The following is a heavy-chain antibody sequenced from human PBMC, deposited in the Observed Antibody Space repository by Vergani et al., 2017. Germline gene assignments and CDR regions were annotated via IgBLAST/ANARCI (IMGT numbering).Heavy chain of an antibody. Sequence: EVDLVESGGGLVKPGGSLRLSCAVSGFIFSTYGMTWVRQAPGKGLEWVGSISPRGDYIHYADSLKGRFTISRDNAGNSLYLQMNSLRAEDTAVYYCARLNLVGGDYFDHWGQGTLVTVSS. CDR3: ARLNLVGGDYFDH. D-gene: IGHD5-12*01. V-gene: IGHV3-21*06. J-gene: IGHJ4*01. CDR2: ISPRGDYI. CDR1: GFIFSTYG.